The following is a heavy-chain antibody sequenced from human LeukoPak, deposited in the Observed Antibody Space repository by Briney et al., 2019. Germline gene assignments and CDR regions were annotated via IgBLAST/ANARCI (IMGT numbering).Heavy chain of an antibody. D-gene: IGHD3-10*01. Sequence: PGGSLRLSCAASGFTFSNAWMSWVRQAPGKGLEWVSGISGSGGSTYYADSVKGRFTISRDNSKNTLYLQMNSLRAEDTAVYYCAKAGDPAYYFDYWGQGTLVTVSS. CDR3: AKAGDPAYYFDY. J-gene: IGHJ4*02. V-gene: IGHV3-23*01. CDR2: ISGSGGST. CDR1: GFTFSNAW.